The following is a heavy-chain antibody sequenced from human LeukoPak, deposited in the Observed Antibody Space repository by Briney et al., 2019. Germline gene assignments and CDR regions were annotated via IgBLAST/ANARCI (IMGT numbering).Heavy chain of an antibody. V-gene: IGHV3-30*18. CDR3: AKSTESRMFDLDY. D-gene: IGHD3-10*02. Sequence: GGSLRLSCAASGFTFSSYGMHWVRQAPGKGLEWGAVISYDGSNKYYADSVKGRFTISRDNSKNTLYLQMNSLRAEDTAVYYCAKSTESRMFDLDYWGQGTLVTVSS. CDR1: GFTFSSYG. J-gene: IGHJ4*02. CDR2: ISYDGSNK.